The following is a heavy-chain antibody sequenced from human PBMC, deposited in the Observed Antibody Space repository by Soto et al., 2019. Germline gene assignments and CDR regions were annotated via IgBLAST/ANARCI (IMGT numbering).Heavy chain of an antibody. J-gene: IGHJ4*02. Sequence: QVQLQESGPGLVSPWGTLSLTCTVSGASISSSGYYWGWIRQAPGKGLEWIGSIDYIGNTYYNPSLKSRVTVSVDTSKNQISLQLNSVTAADTAVHYCVRGGLRYQQSSHYFDVWGQGTLVTVSS. CDR3: VRGGLRYQQSSHYFDV. V-gene: IGHV4-39*01. CDR2: IDYIGNT. CDR1: GASISSSGYY. D-gene: IGHD3-16*01.